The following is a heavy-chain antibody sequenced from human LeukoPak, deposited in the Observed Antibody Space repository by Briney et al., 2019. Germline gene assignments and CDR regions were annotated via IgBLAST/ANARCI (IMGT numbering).Heavy chain of an antibody. D-gene: IGHD5-18*01. CDR2: IYYSGST. CDR1: GGSISSYY. Sequence: PSETLSLTCTVSGGSISSYYWSWIRQPPGKGLEWIGYIYYSGSTNYNPSLKSRVTISVDTSKNQFSLKLSSVTAADTAVYYCARDASSYGPGGFDYWGQGTLVTVSS. CDR3: ARDASSYGPGGFDY. V-gene: IGHV4-59*01. J-gene: IGHJ4*02.